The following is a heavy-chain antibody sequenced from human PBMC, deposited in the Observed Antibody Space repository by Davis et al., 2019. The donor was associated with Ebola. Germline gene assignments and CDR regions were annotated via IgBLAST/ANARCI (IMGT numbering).Heavy chain of an antibody. Sequence: ASVKVSCKASGYTFTSYGISWVRQAPGQGLEWMGWISAYNGNTNYAQKLQGRVTMTTDTSTSTAYMELRSLRSDDTAVYYCARDFVDYDILTGYGYGMDVWGQGTTVTVSS. V-gene: IGHV1-18*01. J-gene: IGHJ6*02. CDR2: ISAYNGNT. CDR1: GYTFTSYG. CDR3: ARDFVDYDILTGYGYGMDV. D-gene: IGHD3-9*01.